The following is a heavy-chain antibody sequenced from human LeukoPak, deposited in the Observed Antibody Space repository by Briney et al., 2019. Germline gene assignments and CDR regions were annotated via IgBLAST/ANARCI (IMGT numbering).Heavy chain of an antibody. CDR3: ARASSGLHY. J-gene: IGHJ4*01. Sequence: KSSETLSLTCTVSGGSISSYYWSWIRQPPGKGLEWIGYIYYSGSTNYNPSLKSRVTMSVDTSKNQFSLNLTSVTAADTAVYYCARASSGLHYWGHGTLVTVSS. V-gene: IGHV4-59*12. CDR1: GGSISSYY. CDR2: IYYSGST.